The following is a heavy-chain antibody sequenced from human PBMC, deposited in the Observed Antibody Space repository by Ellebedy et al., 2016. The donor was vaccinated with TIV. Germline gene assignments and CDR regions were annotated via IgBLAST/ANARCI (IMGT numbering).Heavy chain of an antibody. CDR1: GDSVSSYY. CDR3: VRAGEVYSNDRDFDY. J-gene: IGHJ4*02. V-gene: IGHV4-59*02. CDR2: IYYTAST. Sequence: SETLSLTXTVSGDSVSSYYWSWIRQPPGKGLEWVGYIYYTASTTYNPSLKSRVTISADTSKNQISLKLSSVTAADTAVYYCVRAGEVYSNDRDFDYWGQGTLVTVSS. D-gene: IGHD4-11*01.